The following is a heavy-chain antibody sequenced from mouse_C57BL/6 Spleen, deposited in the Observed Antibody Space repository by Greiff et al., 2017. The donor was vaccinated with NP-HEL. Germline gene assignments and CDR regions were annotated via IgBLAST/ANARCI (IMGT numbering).Heavy chain of an antibody. CDR2: INPSSGYT. V-gene: IGHV1-7*01. J-gene: IGHJ2*01. D-gene: IGHD2-10*01. CDR3: ASYYANHEDYFDY. CDR1: GYTFTSYW. Sequence: QVQLQQSGAELAKPGASVKLSCKASGYTFTSYWMHWVKQRPGQGLEWIGYINPSSGYTKYNQKFKDKATLAADKSSSTAYMQLSSLTYEDSAVYYCASYYANHEDYFDYWGQGTTLTVSS.